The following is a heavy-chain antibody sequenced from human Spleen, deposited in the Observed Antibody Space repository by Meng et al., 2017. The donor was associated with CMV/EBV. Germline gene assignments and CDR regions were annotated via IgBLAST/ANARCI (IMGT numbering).Heavy chain of an antibody. CDR3: ARRMSRWQLVYHFDY. CDR2: INHSGNT. CDR1: GGSFSGYY. Sequence: GSLRLSCAVYGGSFSGYYWIWIRQPPGKGLEWIGEINHSGNTKYNPFLKSRVTISVDTSKNQFSLRLSSVTAADTAVYYCARRMSRWQLVYHFDYWGQGTLVTVSS. D-gene: IGHD6-6*01. V-gene: IGHV4-34*01. J-gene: IGHJ4*02.